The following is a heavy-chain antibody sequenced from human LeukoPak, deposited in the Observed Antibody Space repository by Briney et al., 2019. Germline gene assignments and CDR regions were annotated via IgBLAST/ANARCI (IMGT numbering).Heavy chain of an antibody. Sequence: SETLSLTCTVSGGPISSSSYYWGWIRQPPGKGLEWIGSIYYSGSTYYNPSLKSRVTISVDTSKNQFSLKLSSVTAADTAVYYCARDGDGYRGGIDYWGQGTLVTVSS. V-gene: IGHV4-39*02. CDR2: IYYSGST. J-gene: IGHJ4*02. D-gene: IGHD5-24*01. CDR3: ARDGDGYRGGIDY. CDR1: GGPISSSSYY.